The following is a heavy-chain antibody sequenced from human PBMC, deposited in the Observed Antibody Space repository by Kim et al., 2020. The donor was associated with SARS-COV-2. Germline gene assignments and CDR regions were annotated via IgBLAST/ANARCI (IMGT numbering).Heavy chain of an antibody. CDR1: GFTVSSNY. D-gene: IGHD1-26*01. CDR3: ARDGIVGATGGVVDP. CDR2: IYSGGST. V-gene: IGHV3-53*01. J-gene: IGHJ5*02. Sequence: GGSLRLSCAASGFTVSSNYMSWVRQAPGKGLEWVSVIYSGGSTYYADSVKGRFTISRDNSKNTLYLQMNSLRAEDTAVYYCARDGIVGATGGVVDPWGQGTLVTVSS.